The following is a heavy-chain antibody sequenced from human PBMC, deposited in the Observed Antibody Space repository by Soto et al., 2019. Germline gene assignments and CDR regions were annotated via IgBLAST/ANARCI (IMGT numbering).Heavy chain of an antibody. CDR2: IYYSGST. Sequence: SETLSLTCTVSGGSISSGGYYWSWIRQHPGKGLEWIGYIYYSGSTYYNPSLKSRVTISVDTSKNQFSLKLSSVTAADTAVYYCASGGVRGVIFDYWGQGTLVTVSS. J-gene: IGHJ4*02. D-gene: IGHD3-10*01. CDR3: ASGGVRGVIFDY. V-gene: IGHV4-31*03. CDR1: GGSISSGGYY.